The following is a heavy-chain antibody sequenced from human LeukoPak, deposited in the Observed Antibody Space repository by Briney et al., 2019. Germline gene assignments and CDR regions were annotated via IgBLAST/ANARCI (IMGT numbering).Heavy chain of an antibody. CDR1: GGSISSYY. V-gene: IGHV4-59*01. CDR3: AKGGGIYAYDPRIDY. CDR2: IYYSGST. Sequence: TSETLSLTCTVAGGSISSYYWSWIRQPPGKGLEWIGYIYYSGSTNYNPSLKSRVTISVDTSKNQFSLNLSSVTAADTAVYYCAKGGGIYAYDPRIDYWGQGTLVTVSS. J-gene: IGHJ4*02. D-gene: IGHD3-3*02.